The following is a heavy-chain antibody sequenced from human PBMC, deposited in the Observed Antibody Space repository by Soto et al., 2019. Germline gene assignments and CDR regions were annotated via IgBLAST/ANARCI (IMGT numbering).Heavy chain of an antibody. J-gene: IGHJ5*02. Sequence: PSESLSPTCCGSGSLITNAYWSRLREPPGLGLEWIGYVEHTGSANYKPSLKSRVTISVDKSKNQFSLKLTSVTAADTAVYYCARHPIRYYDVLTGQIVYPEFNWVDPWGHGILVTVSS. D-gene: IGHD3-9*01. CDR1: GSLITNAY. CDR3: ARHPIRYYDVLTGQIVYPEFNWVDP. V-gene: IGHV4-59*08. CDR2: VEHTGSA.